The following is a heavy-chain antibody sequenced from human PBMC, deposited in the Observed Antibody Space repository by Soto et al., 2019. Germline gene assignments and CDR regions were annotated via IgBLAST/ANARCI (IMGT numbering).Heavy chain of an antibody. CDR1: GGLFSSYP. D-gene: IGHD3-22*01. J-gene: IGHJ4*02. CDR3: ARGGSGYTWFNEF. Sequence: QEQLVQSGAEVKKPGSSVKVSCKASGGLFSSYPISWVRQVPGQGLEWMGGIIPVFQTAYYTQRFQGRVTITADESTNTAYMGQRSLRSEDSAIYYCARGGSGYTWFNEFWGQGTLVTVSS. CDR2: IIPVFQTA. V-gene: IGHV1-69*01.